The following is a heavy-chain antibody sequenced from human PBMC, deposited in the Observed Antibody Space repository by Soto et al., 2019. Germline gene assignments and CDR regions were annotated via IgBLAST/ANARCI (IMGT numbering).Heavy chain of an antibody. V-gene: IGHV3-21*01. CDR3: ARDATNWSRDY. CDR2: TLSSSGST. Sequence: EVQLVESGGDLVKPGASLRLSCVASGFTFSSRSMSWVRHAPGRGLEWVSTLSSSGSTFYADSVKGRFTISRDNAKNSLYLQMNNLRVEDTAIYYCARDATNWSRDYWGQGNLVSVSS. CDR1: GFTFSSRS. D-gene: IGHD1-1*01. J-gene: IGHJ4*02.